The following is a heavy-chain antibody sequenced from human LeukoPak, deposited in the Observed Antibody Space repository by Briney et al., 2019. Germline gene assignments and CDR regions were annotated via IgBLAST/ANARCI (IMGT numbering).Heavy chain of an antibody. D-gene: IGHD2-2*01. J-gene: IGHJ5*02. CDR2: IYYSGST. V-gene: IGHV4-30-4*01. CDR1: GGSISSGDYY. Sequence: PSQTLSLTCTVSGGSISSGDYYWSWIRQPPGKGLEWIGYIYYSGSTYYNPSLKSRVTISVGTSKNQFSLKLSSVTAADTAVYYCARGFGVVVPAAIPWFDPWGQGTLVTVSS. CDR3: ARGFGVVVPAAIPWFDP.